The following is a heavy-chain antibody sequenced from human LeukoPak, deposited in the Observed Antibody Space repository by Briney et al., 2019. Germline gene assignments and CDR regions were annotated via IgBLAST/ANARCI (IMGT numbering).Heavy chain of an antibody. D-gene: IGHD3-10*01. CDR3: ARDGSPLGGYYYYYMDV. CDR1: GFTFSDYN. V-gene: IGHV3-21*01. CDR2: ILISSSYI. Sequence: PGGSLILSCAASGFTFSDYNMNWVRQAPGKGLEWDSSILISSSYIYYADSVKGRFTISRDNAKNSLYLQMNSLRAEDTAVYFCARDGSPLGGYYYYYMDVWGKGTTVTISS. J-gene: IGHJ6*03.